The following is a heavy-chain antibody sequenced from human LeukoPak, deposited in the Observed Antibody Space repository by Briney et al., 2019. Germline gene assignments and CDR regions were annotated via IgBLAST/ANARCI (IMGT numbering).Heavy chain of an antibody. CDR3: AREGYYGAFDI. V-gene: IGHV3-48*02. Sequence: GGSLRLSCAASGFTFSSFIMNWVRQAPGKGLEWVSYIGDNSAIYYADSVKGRFTISRDNAKNSLSLQMNSLRDEDTAVYYCAREGYYGAFDIWGQGTMVTVSS. D-gene: IGHD3-10*01. CDR1: GFTFSSFI. CDR2: IGDNSAI. J-gene: IGHJ3*02.